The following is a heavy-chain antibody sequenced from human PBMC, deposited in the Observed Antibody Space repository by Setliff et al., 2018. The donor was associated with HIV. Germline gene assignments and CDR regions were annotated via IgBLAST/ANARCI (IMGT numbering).Heavy chain of an antibody. V-gene: IGHV4-39*01. CDR3: ARLDYSNYYSYYIDV. CDR2: IYYTGNT. CDR1: GGSISSNNYY. Sequence: SETLSLTCTVSGGSISSNNYYWGWIRQPPGKGLEWIGSIYYTGNTYYSPSLKSRVTISADTSKNQFSLKLSSVTAADTAVYYCARLDYSNYYSYYIDVWGEGTMVTVSS. J-gene: IGHJ6*03. D-gene: IGHD4-4*01.